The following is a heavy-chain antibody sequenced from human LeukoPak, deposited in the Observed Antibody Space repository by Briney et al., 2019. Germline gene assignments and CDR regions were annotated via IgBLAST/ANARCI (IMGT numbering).Heavy chain of an antibody. CDR1: GGSDSSGRYY. CDR3: AREETGTTGLAFDI. CDR2: IYVSGST. V-gene: IGHV4-61*01. J-gene: IGHJ3*02. Sequence: PSETLPLTRTASGGSDSSGRYYWRWTRQPPGKGLVGLGYIYVSGSTNYNSSLKSRVTVAVDTSKNQFSLKLSSVTAADTAVYYCAREETGTTGLAFDIWGQGTMVTVSS. D-gene: IGHD1-7*01.